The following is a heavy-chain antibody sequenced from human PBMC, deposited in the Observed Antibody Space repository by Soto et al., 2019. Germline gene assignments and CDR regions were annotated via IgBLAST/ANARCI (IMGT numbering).Heavy chain of an antibody. CDR2: INPNSGGT. CDR3: ARVEHYDFWSGYCNFDY. D-gene: IGHD3-3*01. CDR1: GYTFNGYY. V-gene: IGHV1-2*02. Sequence: SSVKVSCKASGYTFNGYYMHCVRQAPGQGLEWMGWINPNSGGTNYAQKFQGRVTMTRDTSISTAYTELSRLRSGDTAVYYCARVEHYDFWSGYCNFDYWDQGTLVTVSS. J-gene: IGHJ4*02.